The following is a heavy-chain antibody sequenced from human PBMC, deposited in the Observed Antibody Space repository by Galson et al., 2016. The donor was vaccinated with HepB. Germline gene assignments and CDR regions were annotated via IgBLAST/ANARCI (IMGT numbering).Heavy chain of an antibody. CDR2: ISAYNGNT. CDR1: GYTFTSYG. D-gene: IGHD6-25*01. V-gene: IGHV1-18*01. CDR3: ATSTGYRSGWGAFDI. J-gene: IGHJ3*02. Sequence: QSGAEVKKPGASVKVSCKASGYTFTSYGISWVRQAPGQGLEWMGWISAYNGNTYYAQKLQGRVTMTTDTSTGTVYLELRNLRSDDTAIYYCATSTGYRSGWGAFDISGQGTMVTVAS.